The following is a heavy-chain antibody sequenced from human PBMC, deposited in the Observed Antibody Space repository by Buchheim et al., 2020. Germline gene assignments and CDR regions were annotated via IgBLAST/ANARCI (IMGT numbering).Heavy chain of an antibody. CDR1: GGPFSGYY. Sequence: QVQLQQWGAGLLKPSETLSLTCAVYGGPFSGYYWSWIRQPPGKGLEWIGEINHSGSTNYNPSLKSRVTISVDASKNQFSLKLSSVTAADTAVYYCARGSIAAAGTSVDYWGQGTL. V-gene: IGHV4-34*01. J-gene: IGHJ4*02. CDR2: INHSGST. CDR3: ARGSIAAAGTSVDY. D-gene: IGHD6-13*01.